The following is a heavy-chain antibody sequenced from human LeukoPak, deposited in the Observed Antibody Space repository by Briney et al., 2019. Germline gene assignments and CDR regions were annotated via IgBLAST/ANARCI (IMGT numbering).Heavy chain of an antibody. Sequence: ASVKVSCKASGYTFTSYAMHWVRQAPGQRLEWMGWISAYNGNTNYAQKLQGRVTMTTDTSTSTAYMELRSLRSDDTAVYYCARRYYDSSGFDYWGQGTLVTVSS. D-gene: IGHD3-22*01. CDR3: ARRYYDSSGFDY. J-gene: IGHJ4*02. CDR1: GYTFTSYA. CDR2: ISAYNGNT. V-gene: IGHV1-18*01.